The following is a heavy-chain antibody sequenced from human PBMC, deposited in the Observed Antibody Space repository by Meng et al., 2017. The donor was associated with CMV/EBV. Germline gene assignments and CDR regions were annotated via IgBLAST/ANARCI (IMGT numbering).Heavy chain of an antibody. J-gene: IGHJ4*02. CDR2: ISATGSTT. CDR3: ARVGRWGGY. CDR1: GFTFSNYE. V-gene: IGHV3-48*03. D-gene: IGHD3-16*01. Sequence: GESLKISCTASGFTFSNYEMNWVRQAPGKGLEWVSYISATGSTTYYADSMKGRFTISRDNAKNSLYLQMNSLREEDTAVYYCARVGRWGGYWGQGTLVTVSS.